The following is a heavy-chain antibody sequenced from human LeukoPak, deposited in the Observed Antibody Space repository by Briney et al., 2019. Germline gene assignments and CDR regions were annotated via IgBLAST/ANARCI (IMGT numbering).Heavy chain of an antibody. J-gene: IGHJ6*03. V-gene: IGHV4-39*07. CDR1: GGSISSSSYY. CDR3: ARGRLTVNYYYYYMDV. D-gene: IGHD4-11*01. Sequence: SETLSLTCTVAGGSISSSSYYWGWIRQPPGKGLEWIGEINHSGSTNYNPSLKSRVTISVDTSKNQFSLKLSSVTAADTAVYYCARGRLTVNYYYYYMDVWGKGTTVTVSS. CDR2: INHSGST.